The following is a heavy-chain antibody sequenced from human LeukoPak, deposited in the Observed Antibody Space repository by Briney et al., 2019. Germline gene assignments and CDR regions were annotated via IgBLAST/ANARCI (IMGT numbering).Heavy chain of an antibody. CDR3: ARDPDNYCSSTSCYTDDY. V-gene: IGHV1-24*01. CDR2: FGPEDGET. CDR1: GYTLTELS. J-gene: IGHJ4*02. D-gene: IGHD2-2*02. Sequence: WASVKVSCKVSGYTLTELSMHWVRQAPGEGLEWMGGFGPEDGETIYAQKFQGRVTMTEDTSTDTAYMELSRLRSDDTAVYYCARDPDNYCSSTSCYTDDYWGQGTLVTVSS.